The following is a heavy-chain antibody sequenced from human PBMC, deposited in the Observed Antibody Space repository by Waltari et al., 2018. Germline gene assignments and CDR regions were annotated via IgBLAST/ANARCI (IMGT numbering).Heavy chain of an antibody. CDR2: IYYSGST. Sequence: QLQLQESGPGLVKPSETLSLTCTVSGGSSSSSRYYWGWIRQPPGKGLEWIGSIYYSGSTSAHPAPKSRVTISVDTSKHQFSLKLSSVTAADTAVYYCARVPDRDCYNYNVWGQGTTVTVSS. CDR3: ARVPDRDCYNYNV. J-gene: IGHJ6*02. D-gene: IGHD2-21*01. V-gene: IGHV4-39*07. CDR1: GGSSSSSRYY.